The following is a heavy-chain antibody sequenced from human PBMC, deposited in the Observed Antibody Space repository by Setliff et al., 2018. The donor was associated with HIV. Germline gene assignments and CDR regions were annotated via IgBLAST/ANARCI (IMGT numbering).Heavy chain of an antibody. CDR3: ARGAGPSWGLNYFDY. J-gene: IGHJ4*02. D-gene: IGHD1-26*01. CDR1: GGSFTDYY. CDR2: INHSGRT. V-gene: IGHV4-34*01. Sequence: SETLSLTCAVYGGSFTDYYWSWIRQAPGKGLEWIGEINHSGRTNFNPSLKSQVTISIDTSKQQVSLKLRSVTAADTAVYYCARGAGPSWGLNYFDYWGQGTLVTVSS.